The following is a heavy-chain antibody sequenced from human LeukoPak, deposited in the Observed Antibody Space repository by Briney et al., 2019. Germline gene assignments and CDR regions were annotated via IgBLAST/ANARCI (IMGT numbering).Heavy chain of an antibody. V-gene: IGHV3-9*01. Sequence: QPGKSLRLSCGGVGFTFDDYAMHWVRQVPGKGLEWVAGISWSGGDRRYADSVKGRFTISRDNAKKSLYLEMNDLRLEDTALYFCVKDPFSGYESGTFWFDPWGQGARVIVSS. CDR3: VKDPFSGYESGTFWFDP. CDR1: GFTFDDYA. J-gene: IGHJ5*02. CDR2: ISWSGGDR. D-gene: IGHD5-12*01.